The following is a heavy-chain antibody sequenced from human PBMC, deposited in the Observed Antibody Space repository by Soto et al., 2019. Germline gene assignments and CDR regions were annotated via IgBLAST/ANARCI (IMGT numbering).Heavy chain of an antibody. J-gene: IGHJ4*02. Sequence: ETLSLTCTVSGGSVSSGSYYWSWIRQPPGKGLEWIGYIYYSGSTNYNPSLKSRVTISVDTSKNQFSLKLSSVTAADTAVYYCARDLGAAVIDYWGQGTLVTVSS. V-gene: IGHV4-61*01. CDR1: GGSVSSGSYY. D-gene: IGHD6-13*01. CDR2: IYYSGST. CDR3: ARDLGAAVIDY.